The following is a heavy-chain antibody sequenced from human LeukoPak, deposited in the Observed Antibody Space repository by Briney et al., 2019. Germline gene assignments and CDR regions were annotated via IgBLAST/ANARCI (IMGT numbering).Heavy chain of an antibody. CDR2: IYYSGST. D-gene: IGHD6-13*01. Sequence: SETLSLTCTVSGGSISSYYWSWLRQPPGKGLEWIGYIYYSGSTNYSPSLKSRVTISVDTSKNQFSLKLSSVTAADTAVYYCAREVVFSSDVVIDWFDPWGQGTLVTVSS. J-gene: IGHJ5*02. V-gene: IGHV4-59*01. CDR1: GGSISSYY. CDR3: AREVVFSSDVVIDWFDP.